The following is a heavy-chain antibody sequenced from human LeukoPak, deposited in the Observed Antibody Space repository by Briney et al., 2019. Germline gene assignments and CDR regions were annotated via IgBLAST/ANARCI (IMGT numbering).Heavy chain of an antibody. V-gene: IGHV3-15*01. Sequence: GGSLRLSCAASGFTFSSAWMSWVRQAPGKGLEWVGRIKSKTDGGTTDYAAPVKGRFTISRDDSKNTLYLQMNSLKTEDTAVYYCTTDEFYGDYPYNWFDPWGQGTLVTVSS. J-gene: IGHJ5*02. CDR1: GFTFSSAW. CDR3: TTDEFYGDYPYNWFDP. CDR2: IKSKTDGGTT. D-gene: IGHD4-17*01.